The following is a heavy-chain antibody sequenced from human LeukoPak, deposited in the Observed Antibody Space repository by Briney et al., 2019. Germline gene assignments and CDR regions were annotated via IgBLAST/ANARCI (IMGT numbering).Heavy chain of an antibody. J-gene: IGHJ4*01. CDR1: GASIASHSW. Sequence: PSETLSLTCAVSGASIASHSWWSWVRQPPGKGLEWIGEVYHSGGADYKPSLKSRVTISVDTSRNHFSLKLTSVTAADTAVYFCAYNRNFALDNWGQGTLVTVSS. D-gene: IGHD1-14*01. V-gene: IGHV4/OR15-8*01. CDR3: AYNRNFALDN. CDR2: VYHSGGA.